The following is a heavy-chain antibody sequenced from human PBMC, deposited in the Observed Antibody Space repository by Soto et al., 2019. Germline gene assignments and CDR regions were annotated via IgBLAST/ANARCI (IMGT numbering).Heavy chain of an antibody. J-gene: IGHJ4*02. CDR2: IPCSSSPM. Sequence: LSCAASGFTFSSYSMTWVRHAPGKGLEWVASIPCSSSPMLFGDSMKGLFSVSRDSARNSDYLRMNSQRDEDTAVYYCARAKPFARVATIIDDWGQGTLVTVSS. D-gene: IGHD5-12*01. CDR3: ARAKPFARVATIIDD. V-gene: IGHV3-48*02. CDR1: GFTFSSYS.